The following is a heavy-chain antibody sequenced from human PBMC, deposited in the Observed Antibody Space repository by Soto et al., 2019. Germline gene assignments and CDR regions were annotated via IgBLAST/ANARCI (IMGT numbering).Heavy chain of an antibody. CDR3: ANSRRLGIAAAPV. J-gene: IGHJ6*02. Sequence: PGGSLRLSCAASGFTFSSYAMSCFRQSPGKGLEWVSAISGSGGSTYYADSVKGRFTISRDNSKNTLYLQMNSLRAEDTAVYYCANSRRLGIAAAPVWGQGTTVTVSS. V-gene: IGHV3-23*01. CDR2: ISGSGGST. CDR1: GFTFSSYA. D-gene: IGHD6-13*01.